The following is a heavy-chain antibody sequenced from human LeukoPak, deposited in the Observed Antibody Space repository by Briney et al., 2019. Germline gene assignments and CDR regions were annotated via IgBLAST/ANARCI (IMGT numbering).Heavy chain of an antibody. J-gene: IGHJ4*02. D-gene: IGHD3-10*01. CDR2: ISGYNNNT. CDR1: GYTFTNYG. V-gene: IGHV1-18*01. Sequence: ASVKVSCKASGYTFTNYGISWVRQAPGQGLEWMGWISGYNNNTNYEQKLQGRVTMTTDTSTSTAYMELSSLRSEDTAVYYCARASMVREPRYYFDYWGQGTLVTVSS. CDR3: ARASMVREPRYYFDY.